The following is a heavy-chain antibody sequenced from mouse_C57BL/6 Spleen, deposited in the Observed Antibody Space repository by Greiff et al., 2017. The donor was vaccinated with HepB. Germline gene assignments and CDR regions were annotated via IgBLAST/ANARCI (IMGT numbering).Heavy chain of an antibody. Sequence: EVKVVESGGGLVKPGGSLKLSCAASGFTFSSYAMSWVRQTPEKRLEWVATICDGGSYTYYPDNVKGRFTISRDKAKNNMYLQMSHLKSEDTAMSYCARADYDCAWFADWGQGTLVTVSA. CDR2: ICDGGSYT. V-gene: IGHV5-4*03. CDR1: GFTFSSYA. J-gene: IGHJ3*01. CDR3: ARADYDCAWFAD. D-gene: IGHD2-4*01.